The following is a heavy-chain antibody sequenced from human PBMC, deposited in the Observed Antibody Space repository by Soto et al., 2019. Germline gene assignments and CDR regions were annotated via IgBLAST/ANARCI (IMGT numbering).Heavy chain of an antibody. CDR3: AKDGETDIVVQNWFDP. Sequence: GGSLRLSCAASGFTFSSYAMSWVRQAPGKGLEWVSAISGSGGSTHYADSVKGRFTISRDNSKNTLYLQMNSLRAEDTAVYYCAKDGETDIVVQNWFDPWGQGTTVTVSS. J-gene: IGHJ5*02. CDR2: ISGSGGST. CDR1: GFTFSSYA. D-gene: IGHD2-21*01. V-gene: IGHV3-23*01.